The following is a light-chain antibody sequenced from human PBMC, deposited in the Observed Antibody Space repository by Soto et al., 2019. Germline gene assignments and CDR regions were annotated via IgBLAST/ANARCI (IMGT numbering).Light chain of an antibody. J-gene: IGLJ1*01. V-gene: IGLV1-51*01. CDR2: DNN. CDR1: SSNIGNNY. CDR3: GTWDSSLSAYV. Sequence: QSVLTQPPSGSAAPGQKVTISCSGSSSNIGNNYVSWYQQLPGTAPKPLIYDNNKRPSGIPDRFSGSKSGTSATLGITGLQTGDEADYYCGTWDSSLSAYVFGTGTKVTVL.